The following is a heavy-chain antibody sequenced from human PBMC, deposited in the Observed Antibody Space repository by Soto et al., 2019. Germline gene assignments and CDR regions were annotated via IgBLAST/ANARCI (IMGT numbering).Heavy chain of an antibody. J-gene: IGHJ4*02. D-gene: IGHD3-16*01. CDR2: IWYDGGNK. Sequence: GGSLRLSCAASGFTFDTYVMHWVRRAPGRGLEWVALIWYDGGNKYYADSVKGRFTISRDNSKNTLYLQMNSLRAEDKAVYYCARGARDFDYWGQGTLVTVSS. CDR1: GFTFDTYV. V-gene: IGHV3-33*01. CDR3: ARGARDFDY.